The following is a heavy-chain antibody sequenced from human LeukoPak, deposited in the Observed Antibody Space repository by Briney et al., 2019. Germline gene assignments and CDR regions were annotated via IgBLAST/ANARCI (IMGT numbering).Heavy chain of an antibody. V-gene: IGHV3-43*02. CDR1: GFTFDDYA. CDR2: ISGDGGST. CDR3: AKGVSPDRPYYYYYYYMDV. J-gene: IGHJ6*03. Sequence: GGSLRLSCAASGFTFDDYAMHWVRQAPGKGLEWVPLISGDGGSTYYADPVKGRFTISRDNSKNSLYLQMNSLRTEDTALYYCAKGVSPDRPYYYYYYYMDVWGKGTTVTVSS. D-gene: IGHD4-23*01.